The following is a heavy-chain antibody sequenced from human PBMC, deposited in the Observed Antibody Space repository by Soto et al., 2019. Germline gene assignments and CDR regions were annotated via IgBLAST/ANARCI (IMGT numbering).Heavy chain of an antibody. CDR2: ISYDGSNK. CDR3: ARWKSRHYYYNGMDV. CDR1: GFTFSSYA. D-gene: IGHD1-1*01. V-gene: IGHV3-30-3*01. J-gene: IGHJ6*02. Sequence: QVQLVESGGGVVQPGRSLRLSCAASGFTFSSYAMHWVRQAPGKGLEWVAVISYDGSNKYYADSVKGRFTISRDNSKNTLYLQMNSLRAEDTAVYYCARWKSRHYYYNGMDVWGQGTTVTVS.